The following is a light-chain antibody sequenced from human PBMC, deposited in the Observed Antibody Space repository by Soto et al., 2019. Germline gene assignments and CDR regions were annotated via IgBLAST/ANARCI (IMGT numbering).Light chain of an antibody. CDR2: DVT. V-gene: IGLV2-11*01. Sequence: QSALTQPRSVSGSPGQSVTVSCTGTSSDVGRYNYVSWYQQHPGKAPKLMIYDVTKRPSGVPDRFSGSKSGNTASLTISGLQAEDEADYYCSSYAGSYTLVFGGGTKLTVL. J-gene: IGLJ3*02. CDR1: SSDVGRYNY. CDR3: SSYAGSYTLV.